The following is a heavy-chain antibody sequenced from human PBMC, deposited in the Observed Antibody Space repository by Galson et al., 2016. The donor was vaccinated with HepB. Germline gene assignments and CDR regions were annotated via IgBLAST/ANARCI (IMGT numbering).Heavy chain of an antibody. J-gene: IGHJ4*02. CDR1: GYSFTTYW. Sequence: AEVKEPGESLRISCKGSGYSFTTYWITWVRQMPGKGLEWMGKIDPSDSYTNYSPSFQGHVTISADKSISTAYLQWSSLKASDTAMYYCARGKSGCPDYWGQGTLVTVSS. V-gene: IGHV5-10-1*01. CDR3: ARGKSGCPDY. D-gene: IGHD2-15*01. CDR2: IDPSDSYT.